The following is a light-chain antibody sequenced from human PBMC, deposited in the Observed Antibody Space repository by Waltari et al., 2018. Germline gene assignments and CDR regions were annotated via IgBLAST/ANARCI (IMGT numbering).Light chain of an antibody. CDR2: DVS. CDR1: SSDVGGYNY. CDR3: CSYAGSSTHVL. V-gene: IGLV2-23*02. Sequence: SALTQPASVSGSPGQSITISCTVTSSDVGGYNYVSWYQQYPDKAPKLMIYDVSKRPSGVSNRFSGSKSGNTASLTISGLQAEDEADYYCCSYAGSSTHVLFGGGTKLTVL. J-gene: IGLJ2*01.